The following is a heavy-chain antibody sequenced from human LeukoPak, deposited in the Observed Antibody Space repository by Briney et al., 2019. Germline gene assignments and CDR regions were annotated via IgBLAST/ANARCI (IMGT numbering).Heavy chain of an antibody. CDR1: GFTVSSSH. J-gene: IGHJ3*02. V-gene: IGHV3-66*01. CDR3: ATALSYAFHI. Sequence: PRGSRRLSCAASGFTVSSSHMTWVRQAPGKGLEWVSILYSGGSTYYEDSVQGRFTISRDNSKNMLYLQMNSLRAEDMAVYYCATALSYAFHIWGQGRIGTVSS. CDR2: LYSGGST.